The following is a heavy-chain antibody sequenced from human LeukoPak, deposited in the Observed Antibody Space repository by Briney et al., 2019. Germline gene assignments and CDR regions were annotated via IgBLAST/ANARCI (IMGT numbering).Heavy chain of an antibody. CDR3: ARPYYVAANYYFDY. J-gene: IGHJ4*02. V-gene: IGHV3-66*01. CDR1: GFTFSSNY. D-gene: IGHD1-26*01. Sequence: PRGSLRLSCAASGFTFSSNYMSWVRQAPGKGLEWVSVIYSGGTTYYADSVKGRFTISRDNSKNTLHLQMNSLRAEDTAVYYCARPYYVAANYYFDYWGQGTLVTVSS. CDR2: IYSGGTT.